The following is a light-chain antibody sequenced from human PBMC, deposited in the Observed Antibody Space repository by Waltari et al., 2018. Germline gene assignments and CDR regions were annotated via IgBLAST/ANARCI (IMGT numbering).Light chain of an antibody. J-gene: IGKJ2*01. Sequence: EIVLTQSPATLSVSPGERATLSCTASQSVRSNLAWYQQKPGQAPRLLIYGASTRATGIPSRFSGSGSGTEFTLTISSMQSEEFAVYYCQQYNNWPPMYTFGQGTKLEIK. CDR1: QSVRSN. V-gene: IGKV3-15*01. CDR3: QQYNNWPPMYT. CDR2: GAS.